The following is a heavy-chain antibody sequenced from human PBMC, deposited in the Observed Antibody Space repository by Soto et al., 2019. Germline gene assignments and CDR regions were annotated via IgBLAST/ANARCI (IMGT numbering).Heavy chain of an antibody. J-gene: IGHJ3*02. D-gene: IGHD6-13*01. V-gene: IGHV3-23*01. CDR3: AKDLRGIAAAGDAFDM. Sequence: GGSLRLSCAASGFTFSSYAMSWVRQAPGKGLEWVSAISGSGGSTYYADSVKGRFTISRDNSKNTLYLQMNSLRAEDTAVYYCAKDLRGIAAAGDAFDMWGQGTMVTVSS. CDR1: GFTFSSYA. CDR2: ISGSGGST.